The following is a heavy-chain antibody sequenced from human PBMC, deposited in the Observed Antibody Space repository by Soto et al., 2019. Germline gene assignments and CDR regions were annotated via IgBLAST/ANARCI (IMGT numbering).Heavy chain of an antibody. CDR2: ISSSSSTI. Sequence: GESLKISCAASGFTFSSYSMNWVRQAPGKGLEWVSYISSSSSTIYYADSVKGRFTISRDNAKNSLYLQMNSLRDEDTAVYYCARTNYDFWSGYSPVGGYYYGMDVWGQGTTVTVSS. D-gene: IGHD3-3*01. V-gene: IGHV3-48*02. CDR1: GFTFSSYS. J-gene: IGHJ6*02. CDR3: ARTNYDFWSGYSPVGGYYYGMDV.